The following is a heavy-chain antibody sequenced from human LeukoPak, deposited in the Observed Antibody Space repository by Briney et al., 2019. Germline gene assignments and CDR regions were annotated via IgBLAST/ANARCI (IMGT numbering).Heavy chain of an antibody. J-gene: IGHJ4*02. CDR2: IYYSGST. Sequence: SETLSLSCTVSGGSISSSSYYWGWIRQPPGTGLEWIGSIYYSGSTYYNPSLKSRVTISVDTSKNQFSLKLSSVTAADTAVYYCARRGWSYYFDYWGQGTLVTVSS. CDR3: ARRGWSYYFDY. D-gene: IGHD6-19*01. CDR1: GGSISSSSYY. V-gene: IGHV4-39*01.